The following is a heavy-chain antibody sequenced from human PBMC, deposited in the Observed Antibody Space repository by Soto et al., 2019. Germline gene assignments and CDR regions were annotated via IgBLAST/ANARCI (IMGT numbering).Heavy chain of an antibody. CDR2: IYNSGST. V-gene: IGHV4-61*01. D-gene: IGHD5-18*01. J-gene: IGHJ4*02. Sequence: KASETLSLTCTVSGGSVSSGSYYWSWIRQPPGKGLEWIGYIYNSGSTNYNPSLKSRVTISLDTSKNQFSLRLSSVTAADTAMYYCETREYSYSSIFDNWGQGILVTVSS. CDR1: GGSVSSGSYY. CDR3: ETREYSYSSIFDN.